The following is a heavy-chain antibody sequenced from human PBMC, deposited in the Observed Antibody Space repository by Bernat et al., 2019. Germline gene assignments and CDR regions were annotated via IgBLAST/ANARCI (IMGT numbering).Heavy chain of an antibody. CDR1: GYTFTGYY. D-gene: IGHD2-2*02. J-gene: IGHJ5*02. CDR2: INPNSGGT. V-gene: IGHV1-2*04. CDR3: ARGAPDVVVPAAIPGWFDP. Sequence: QVQLVQSGAEVKKPGASVKVSCKASGYTFTGYYMHWVRQAPGQGLEWMGWINPNSGGTNYEQKFQGWVTLPRDTSISTAYMELSRLRSDDTAVYYCARGAPDVVVPAAIPGWFDPWGQGALVTVSS.